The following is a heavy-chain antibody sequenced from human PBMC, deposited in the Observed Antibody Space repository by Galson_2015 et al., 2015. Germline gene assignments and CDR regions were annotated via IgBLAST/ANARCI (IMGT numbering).Heavy chain of an antibody. D-gene: IGHD6-6*01. CDR1: GFTFSSYA. Sequence: ALRISCAASGFTFSSYAIHWVRQAPGKGLEWVAVISYDGSNKFYADSVKGRFTISRDNSKNTLYLQMNSLRPEDTAVYYCARVGGDIAARTWGYFDYWGQGTLVTVSS. CDR2: ISYDGSNK. V-gene: IGHV3-30-3*01. CDR3: ARVGGDIAARTWGYFDY. J-gene: IGHJ4*02.